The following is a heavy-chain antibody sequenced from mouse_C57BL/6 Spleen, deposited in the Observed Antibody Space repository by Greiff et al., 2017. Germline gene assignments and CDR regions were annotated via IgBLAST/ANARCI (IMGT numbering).Heavy chain of an antibody. CDR3: AAYYDYDEAWFAY. J-gene: IGHJ3*01. CDR1: GYSITSGYY. Sequence: VQLQQSGPGLVKPSQSLSLTCSVTGYSITSGYYWNWIRQFPGNKLEWMGYISYDGSNNYNPSLKNRISITRDTSKNQFFLKLNSVTTEDTATYYCAAYYDYDEAWFAYWGQGTLVTVSA. CDR2: ISYDGSN. V-gene: IGHV3-6*01. D-gene: IGHD2-4*01.